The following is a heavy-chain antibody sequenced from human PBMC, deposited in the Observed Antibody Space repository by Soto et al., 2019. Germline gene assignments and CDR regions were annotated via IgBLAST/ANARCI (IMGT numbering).Heavy chain of an antibody. V-gene: IGHV3-23*01. D-gene: IGHD6-19*01. CDR3: ARRNSGWYFDY. Sequence: EVQLLESGGGLVQPGGSLRLSCAASGFTFSSYAMSWVRQAPGKGLEWVSAISGSGGSTYYADSVKGRFTFTRDNSKNTLYLQMNSLRAEDTAVYYCARRNSGWYFDYWGQGTLVTVSS. CDR2: ISGSGGST. CDR1: GFTFSSYA. J-gene: IGHJ4*02.